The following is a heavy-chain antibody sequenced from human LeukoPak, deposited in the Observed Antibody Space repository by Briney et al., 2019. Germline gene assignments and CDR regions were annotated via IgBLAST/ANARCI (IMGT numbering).Heavy chain of an antibody. CDR1: GFTFSSYS. Sequence: TGGSLRLSCAASGFTFSSYSMNWVRQAPGKGLEWVSSISSTSSYIYYAASVKGRFTISRDNAQNSLYLQMNSLRAEDTAVYYCARISRLYCSSTSCQIDYWGQGSLVTVSS. J-gene: IGHJ4*02. CDR2: ISSTSSYI. D-gene: IGHD2-2*01. V-gene: IGHV3-21*01. CDR3: ARISRLYCSSTSCQIDY.